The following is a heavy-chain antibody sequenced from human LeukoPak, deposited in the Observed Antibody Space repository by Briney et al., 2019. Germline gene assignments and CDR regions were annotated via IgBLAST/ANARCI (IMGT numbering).Heavy chain of an antibody. D-gene: IGHD3-3*01. CDR2: INHSGST. CDR3: ARGPLYYDFWSGYYTHYMDV. Sequence: PSETLSLTCAVYGGSFSGYYWSWIRQPPGKGLEWIGEINHSGSTNYNPSLKSRVTISVDTSKNQFSLKLSSVTAADTAVYYRARGPLYYDFWSGYYTHYMDVWGKGTTVTVSS. CDR1: GGSFSGYY. J-gene: IGHJ6*03. V-gene: IGHV4-34*01.